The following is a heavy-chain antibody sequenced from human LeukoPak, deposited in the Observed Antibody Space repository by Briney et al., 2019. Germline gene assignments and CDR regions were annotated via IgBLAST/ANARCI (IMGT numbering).Heavy chain of an antibody. CDR3: ARAARQGFTMIVVPFFYFDL. CDR2: INHSGST. Sequence: SETLSLTCTVSGSSISSGASDWGWIRQHPKRGLEWVGYINHSGSTYYNPSLGSRVTMSVDTSKNQFSLKLSSATAADSAVYYCARAARQGFTMIVVPFFYFDLWGRGTLVTVSS. D-gene: IGHD3-22*01. CDR1: GSSISSGASD. J-gene: IGHJ2*01. V-gene: IGHV4-31*03.